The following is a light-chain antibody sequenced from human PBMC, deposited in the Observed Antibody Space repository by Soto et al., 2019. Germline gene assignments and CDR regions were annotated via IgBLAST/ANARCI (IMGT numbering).Light chain of an antibody. Sequence: QSPCTLSLSPKERATLSCRSGQYVGTRLSWYQHKPGQAPRLLSYYSSDRATGIPARFSGSGSGTDFTLTITCLAPEDCAIYYSPVWECWPRRSGQRTNLDIK. CDR3: PVWECWPRR. V-gene: IGKV3-11*01. CDR1: QYVGTR. CDR2: YSS. J-gene: IGKJ1*01.